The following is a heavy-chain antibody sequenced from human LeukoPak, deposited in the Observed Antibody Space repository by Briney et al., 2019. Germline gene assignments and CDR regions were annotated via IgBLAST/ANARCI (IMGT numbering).Heavy chain of an antibody. J-gene: IGHJ6*03. CDR1: GGSISSYY. CDR3: ARVTTWPYYYYYMDV. CDR2: IYYSGST. D-gene: IGHD1-1*01. V-gene: IGHV4-59*01. Sequence: PSETLSLTCTVSGGSISSYYWSRIRQPPGKGLEWIGYIYYSGSTNYNPSLKSRVTISVDTSKNQFSLKLSSVTAADTAVYYCARVTTWPYYYYYMDVWGKGTTVTVSS.